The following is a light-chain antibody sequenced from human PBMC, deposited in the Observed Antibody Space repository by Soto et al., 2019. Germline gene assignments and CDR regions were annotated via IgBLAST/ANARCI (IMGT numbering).Light chain of an antibody. V-gene: IGKV3-15*01. CDR3: QQYNNWPSLFT. CDR2: GAS. CDR1: QSVSSN. J-gene: IGKJ3*01. Sequence: EIVMTQSPATLSVSPGERATLSCRASQSVSSNLAWYQQKPGQPPRLLIYGASTRATGIPARFSGSGSGTEFTLTISSLQSEDFAVYYCQQYNNWPSLFTFGPGTKVDIK.